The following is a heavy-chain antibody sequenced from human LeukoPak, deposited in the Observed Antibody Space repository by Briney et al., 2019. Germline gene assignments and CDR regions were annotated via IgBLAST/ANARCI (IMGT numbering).Heavy chain of an antibody. CDR1: GYTFTRYY. V-gene: IGHV1-46*01. J-gene: IGHJ6*02. Sequence: GASVKVSCKASGYTFTRYYMHWVRQAPGQGLEWMGLINPKGGSTSYAQKFQGRFTMTRDTSTSTAYMELSSLSSEDTAVCYCVRDLLSRPGDYVMDVGGRETTVTVS. CDR2: INPKGGST. CDR3: VRDLLSRPGDYVMDV.